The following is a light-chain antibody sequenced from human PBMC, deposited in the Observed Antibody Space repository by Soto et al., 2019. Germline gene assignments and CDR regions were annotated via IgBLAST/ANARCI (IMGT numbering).Light chain of an antibody. CDR2: SNN. V-gene: IGLV1-44*01. Sequence: QSVLTQPTSASGTPGQRVTISCSGSSSNIGSNTVNWYQQLPGTAPKLLIYSNNQRPSGVPDRFSGSKSGTSASLAISGLQSEDEADYYCAAWDDSMNAVVFGGGTKVTVL. CDR1: SSNIGSNT. J-gene: IGLJ2*01. CDR3: AAWDDSMNAVV.